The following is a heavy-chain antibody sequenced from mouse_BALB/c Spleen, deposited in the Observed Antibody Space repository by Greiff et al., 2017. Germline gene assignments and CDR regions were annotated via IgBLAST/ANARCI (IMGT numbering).Heavy chain of an antibody. D-gene: IGHD3-2*01. J-gene: IGHJ4*01. CDR2: ISDGGSYT. V-gene: IGHV5-4*02. CDR3: ARVGQLGLRNAMDY. Sequence: EVKVVESGGGLVKPGGSLKLSCAASGFTFSDYYMYWVRQTPEKRLEWVATISDGGSYTYYPDSVKGRFTISRDNAKNNLYLQMISLKSEDTAMYYCARVGQLGLRNAMDYWGQGTSVTVSS. CDR1: GFTFSDYY.